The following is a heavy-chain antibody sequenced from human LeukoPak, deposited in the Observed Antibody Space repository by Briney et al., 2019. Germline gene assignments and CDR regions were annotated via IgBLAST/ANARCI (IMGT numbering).Heavy chain of an antibody. CDR1: GYTFTSYG. Sequence: GASVKVSCKASGYTFTSYGISWVRQAPGQGLEWMGWISAYNGNTHYAQKLQGRVTMTTDTSTSTAYMELRSLRSDDTAVYYCARYCGGDCFPPYFDYWGQGTLVTVSS. V-gene: IGHV1-18*01. CDR3: ARYCGGDCFPPYFDY. CDR2: ISAYNGNT. J-gene: IGHJ4*02. D-gene: IGHD2-21*02.